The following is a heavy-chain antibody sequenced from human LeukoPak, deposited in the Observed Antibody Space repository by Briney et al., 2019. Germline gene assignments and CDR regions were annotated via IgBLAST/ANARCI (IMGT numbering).Heavy chain of an antibody. J-gene: IGHJ4*02. D-gene: IGHD6-13*01. Sequence: PGGSLRLSCVASGFTFSNYAMSWVRQAPGKGLDLVSAISASGTNTYYAGSVRGRFTISRDNPKNTLYLQMNSLRAEDTAVYYCAKVVSGTAAGFRGVRSPIDYWGQGTLVTVSS. CDR2: ISASGTNT. CDR1: GFTFSNYA. CDR3: AKVVSGTAAGFRGVRSPIDY. V-gene: IGHV3-23*01.